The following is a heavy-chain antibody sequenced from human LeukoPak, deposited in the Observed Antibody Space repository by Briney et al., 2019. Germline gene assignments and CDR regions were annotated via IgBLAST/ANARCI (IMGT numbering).Heavy chain of an antibody. CDR3: ARADSAGRWYSSGWCNFDY. J-gene: IGHJ4*02. V-gene: IGHV3-23*01. D-gene: IGHD6-19*01. CDR2: ISGSGGSR. CDR1: GFTFSTYG. Sequence: SGGSLRLSCAASGFTFSTYGMSWVRQAPGKGLEWVSGISGSGGSRFYTDSVKGRFTISRDNSKNTLYLQMNSLRAEDTAVYYCARADSAGRWYSSGWCNFDYWGQGTLVTVSS.